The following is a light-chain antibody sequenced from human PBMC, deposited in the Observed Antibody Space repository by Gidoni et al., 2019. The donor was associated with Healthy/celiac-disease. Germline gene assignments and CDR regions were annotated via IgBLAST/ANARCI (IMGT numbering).Light chain of an antibody. CDR2: GAS. CDR1: QSVSSSY. J-gene: IGKJ2*01. Sequence: EILLTQAPGNLSLSPGERATLSCRASQSVSSSYLAWYQPKPGQAPRLLIYGASSRATGIPDRFSGSGSGTDFTLTISRLEPEDFAVYYCQQYGSSPYTFGQGTKLEIK. CDR3: QQYGSSPYT. V-gene: IGKV3-20*01.